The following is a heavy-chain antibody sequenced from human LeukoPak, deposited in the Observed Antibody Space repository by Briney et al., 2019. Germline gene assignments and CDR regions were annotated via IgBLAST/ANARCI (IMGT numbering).Heavy chain of an antibody. CDR1: GFTFSSYE. CDR2: ISSSGSTI. V-gene: IGHV3-48*03. D-gene: IGHD6-19*01. CDR3: ARAIAVAAYYFDY. Sequence: GGSLRLSCAASGFTFSSYEMNWVRQAPGKGLEWFLYISSSGSTIYYADSVKGRFTISRDNAKNSLYLQMNSLRAEDTAVYYCARAIAVAAYYFDYWGQGTLVTVSS. J-gene: IGHJ4*02.